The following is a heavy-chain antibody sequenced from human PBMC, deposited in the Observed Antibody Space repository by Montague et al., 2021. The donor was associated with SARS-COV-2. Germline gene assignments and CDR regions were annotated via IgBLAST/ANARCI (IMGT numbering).Heavy chain of an antibody. V-gene: IGHV4-34*01. Sequence: SETLSLTCAVYDGSFNDYYWSWIRQPPGKGLEWIGETNHGGSTNYSPSLKSRVTISADTSKNQFSLKLKSVTAADTANYYCARGHQGVAMIVVVMIGAKYYFDYWGQGSLVTVSS. CDR1: DGSFNDYY. CDR2: TNHGGST. D-gene: IGHD3-22*01. CDR3: ARGHQGVAMIVVVMIGAKYYFDY. J-gene: IGHJ4*02.